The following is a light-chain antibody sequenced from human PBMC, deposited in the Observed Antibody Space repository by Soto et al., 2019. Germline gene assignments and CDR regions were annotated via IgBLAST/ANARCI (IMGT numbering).Light chain of an antibody. CDR3: QQTYSAPPM. V-gene: IGKV1-39*01. Sequence: DIQMTQSPSTLSASLVDRVTLTCRASQRIGTNLNWYQQRPGKAPKLLIYAVSSLQSGVSSRFSGCGSGTDFTLSINSLQREDFATYYCQQTYSAPPMFGQGTKVDIK. J-gene: IGKJ1*01. CDR2: AVS. CDR1: QRIGTN.